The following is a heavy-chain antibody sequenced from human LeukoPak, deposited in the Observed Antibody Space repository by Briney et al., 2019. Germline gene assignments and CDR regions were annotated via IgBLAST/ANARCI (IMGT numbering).Heavy chain of an antibody. Sequence: GGSLRLSCAASGFTFSNYAMHWVRQAPGKGLEYVSVINSNGDTTFYANSVKGRFTISRDNSKNTLYLQMGSLGADDMGVYYCARALYTGNNLLFDYWGQGTQVTVSS. CDR2: INSNGDTT. CDR3: ARALYTGNNLLFDY. CDR1: GFTFSNYA. J-gene: IGHJ4*02. D-gene: IGHD1-26*01. V-gene: IGHV3-64*01.